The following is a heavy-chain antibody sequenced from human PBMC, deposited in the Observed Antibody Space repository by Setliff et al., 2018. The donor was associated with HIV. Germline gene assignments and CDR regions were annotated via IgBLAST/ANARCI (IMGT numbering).Heavy chain of an antibody. Sequence: PGASLKISCKGSGYSFTSYWIGWVRQMPGKGLEWMGIIYPGDSDTRISPSFQGQVTISADKSINTAYLQWSSLKASDTAMYYCARHVLVTRDVRYFDYWGQGTLVTVSS. CDR1: GYSFTSYW. D-gene: IGHD2-21*02. CDR2: IYPGDSDT. V-gene: IGHV5-51*01. J-gene: IGHJ4*02. CDR3: ARHVLVTRDVRYFDY.